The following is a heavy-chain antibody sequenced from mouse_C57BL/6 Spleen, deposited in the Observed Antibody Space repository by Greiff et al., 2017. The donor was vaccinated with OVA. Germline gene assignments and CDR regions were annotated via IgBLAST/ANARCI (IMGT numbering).Heavy chain of an antibody. D-gene: IGHD4-1*01. V-gene: IGHV1-7*01. Sequence: QVQLQQSGAELAKPGASVKLSCKASGYTFTSYWMHWVKQRPGQGLEWIGYINPSSGYTKYNQKFKGKATLTADTSSSTAYMQLSSLTYEDTAVYYCARASNWDYFDVWGTGTTVTVSS. J-gene: IGHJ1*03. CDR3: ARASNWDYFDV. CDR2: INPSSGYT. CDR1: GYTFTSYW.